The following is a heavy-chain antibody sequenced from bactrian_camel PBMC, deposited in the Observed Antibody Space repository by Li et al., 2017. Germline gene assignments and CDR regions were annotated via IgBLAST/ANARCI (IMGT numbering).Heavy chain of an antibody. D-gene: IGHD6*01. J-gene: IGHJ4*01. CDR1: GYTASLNC. V-gene: IGHV3S67*01. Sequence: VQLVESGGGSVQAGGSLRLSCAASGYTASLNCMGWLRQEPGKEREGVATISSDGTTDYADSVKGRFTISRDNAKNTLLLQMNSLQIEDTAVYYCATISILLADGTPRTFRHRGQGTQVTVS. CDR3: ATISILLADGTPRTFRH. CDR2: ISSDGTT.